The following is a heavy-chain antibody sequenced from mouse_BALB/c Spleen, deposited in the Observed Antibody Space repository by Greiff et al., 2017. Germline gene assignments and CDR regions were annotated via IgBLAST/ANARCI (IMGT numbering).Heavy chain of an antibody. Sequence: EVQLQESGGGLVQPGGSLKLSCAASGFTFSSYTMSWVRQTPEKRLEWVAYISNGGGSTYYPDTVKGRFTISRDNAKNTLYLQMSSLKSEDTAMYYCARHHYDYDGFFDYWGQGTTLTVSS. CDR1: GFTFSSYT. CDR3: ARHHYDYDGFFDY. J-gene: IGHJ2*01. CDR2: ISNGGGST. V-gene: IGHV5-12-2*01. D-gene: IGHD2-4*01.